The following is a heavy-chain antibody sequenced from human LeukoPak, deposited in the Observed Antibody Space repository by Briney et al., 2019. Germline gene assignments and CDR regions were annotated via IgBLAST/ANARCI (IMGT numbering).Heavy chain of an antibody. CDR3: ARIIVGASFDY. J-gene: IGHJ4*02. Sequence: SETLSLTCTVSGGSVNNGPYYWSWIRQHPGKGLEWIGYISYTGGTYYNPSLESRVSMSVDTSKNQFSLKLSSVTAADTAMYYCARIIVGASFDYWGQGTLGTVSS. CDR2: ISYTGGT. V-gene: IGHV4-31*03. D-gene: IGHD1-26*01. CDR1: GGSVNNGPYY.